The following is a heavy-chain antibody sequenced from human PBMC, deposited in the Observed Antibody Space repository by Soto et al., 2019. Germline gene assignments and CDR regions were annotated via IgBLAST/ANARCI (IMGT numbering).Heavy chain of an antibody. V-gene: IGHV3-48*02. CDR3: ARLRRLEEAWFDS. D-gene: IGHD1-1*01. J-gene: IGHJ5*01. CDR2: ISSTSTTI. CDR1: GFTFNSYS. Sequence: PGGSLRLSCAASGFTFNSYSMNWVRQAPGKGLEWISYISSTSTTIYYADSVQGRFTVSRDNARNSLVLQMNGLRDDDTAVYYCARLRRLEEAWFDSWGQGALVTVSS.